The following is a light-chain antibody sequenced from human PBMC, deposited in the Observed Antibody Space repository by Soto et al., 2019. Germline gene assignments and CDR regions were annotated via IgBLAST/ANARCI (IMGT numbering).Light chain of an antibody. CDR3: QQYNSFPFH. CDR1: QDIGKY. Sequence: DIQMTQSTSSLSAAVGDRVTITCRASQDIGKYLAWFQQKPGKAPKSLIYSASSLLIGVPSHFSGSRSGRNVSLTIKSLQPEDFATYYCQQYNSFPFHFSPGTTVAIK. J-gene: IGKJ3*01. CDR2: SAS. V-gene: IGKV1-16*02.